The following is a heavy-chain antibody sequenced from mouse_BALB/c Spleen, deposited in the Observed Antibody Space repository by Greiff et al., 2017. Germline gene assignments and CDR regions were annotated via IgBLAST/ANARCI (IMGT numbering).Heavy chain of an antibody. J-gene: IGHJ4*01. CDR2: IDTSDSYT. V-gene: IGHV1-69*01. CDR1: GYTFTDYW. Sequence: VQLQQPGAELVMPGASVKMSCKASGYTFTDYWMHWVKQRPGQGLEWIGAIDTSDSYTSYNQKFKGKATLTVDESSSTAYMQLSSLTSEDSAVYYCARRNWDDYYAMDYWGQGTSVTVSS. CDR3: ARRNWDDYYAMDY. D-gene: IGHD4-1*01.